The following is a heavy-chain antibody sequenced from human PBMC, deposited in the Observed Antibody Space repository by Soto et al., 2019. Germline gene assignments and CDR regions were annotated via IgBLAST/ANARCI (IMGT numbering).Heavy chain of an antibody. CDR2: ISGSGGST. V-gene: IGHV3-23*01. CDR1: GFTFSSYA. D-gene: IGHD2-15*01. Sequence: GSLRLSCAASGFTFSSYAMSWVRQAPGKGLEWVSAISGSGGSTYYADSVKGRFTISRDNSKNTLYLQMNSLRAEDTAVYYCAKAVVAATSVYYGMDVWGQGTTVTVSS. CDR3: AKAVVAATSVYYGMDV. J-gene: IGHJ6*02.